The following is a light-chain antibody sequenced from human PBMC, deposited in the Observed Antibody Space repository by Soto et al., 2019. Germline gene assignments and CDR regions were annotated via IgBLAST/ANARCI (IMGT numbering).Light chain of an antibody. V-gene: IGKV3-20*01. Sequence: EIVLTQSPVTLSLSPGERATLSCRASQSVSSSYLAWYQQKPGQAPRLLIYRASNRATGIPDRFSGSGSGTDFTLTISRLEPEDFAVYFCQQYGSSPFTFGPGTKVDIK. CDR2: RAS. CDR1: QSVSSSY. CDR3: QQYGSSPFT. J-gene: IGKJ3*01.